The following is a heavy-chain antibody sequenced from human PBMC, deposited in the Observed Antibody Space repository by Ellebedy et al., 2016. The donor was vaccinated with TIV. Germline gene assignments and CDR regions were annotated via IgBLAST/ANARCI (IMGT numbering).Heavy chain of an antibody. J-gene: IGHJ4*02. CDR3: ARGMKLGIVWYYFDY. D-gene: IGHD7-27*01. Sequence: AASVKVSCKASGYTFTSYYMHWVRQAPGQGLAWMGIINPSGGSTSYAQKFQGWVTMTRDTSISTAYMELSRLRSDDTAVYYCARGMKLGIVWYYFDYWGQGTLVTVSS. CDR2: INPSGGST. V-gene: IGHV1-46*01. CDR1: GYTFTSYY.